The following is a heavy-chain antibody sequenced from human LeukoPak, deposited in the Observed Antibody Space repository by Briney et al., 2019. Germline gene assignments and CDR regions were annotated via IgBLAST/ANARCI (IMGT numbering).Heavy chain of an antibody. V-gene: IGHV4-34*01. Sequence: SETLSLTCAVYGGSFSGYYWSWIRQPPGKGLEWIGEINHSGSTNYNPSLKSRVPISVDTSKNQYSLKLSSVTAADTAVYYCARGVAVAGTLDYWGQGTLVTVSS. CDR2: INHSGST. CDR3: ARGVAVAGTLDY. D-gene: IGHD6-19*01. J-gene: IGHJ4*02. CDR1: GGSFSGYY.